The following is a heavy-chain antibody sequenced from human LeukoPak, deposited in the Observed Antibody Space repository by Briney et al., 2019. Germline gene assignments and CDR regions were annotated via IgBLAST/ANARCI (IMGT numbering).Heavy chain of an antibody. V-gene: IGHV4-38-2*02. CDR2: RSIYHSGST. D-gene: IGHD1-26*01. CDR3: ARAREGATPLRAFDF. CDR1: GYSISSGYY. Sequence: PSETLSLTCTVSGYSISSGYYWGWIRQPPGKGLEWIGSRSIYHSGSTYYNPSLKSRVTISVDTSKNQFSLKLSSVTAADTAVYYCARAREGATPLRAFDFWGQGTMVTVSS. J-gene: IGHJ3*01.